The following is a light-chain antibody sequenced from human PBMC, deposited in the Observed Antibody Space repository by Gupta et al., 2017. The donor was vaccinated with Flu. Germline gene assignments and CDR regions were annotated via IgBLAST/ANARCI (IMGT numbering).Light chain of an antibody. V-gene: IGLV3-21*02. J-gene: IGLJ3*02. CDR2: DDS. CDR1: KIGTKS. CDR3: QVWDGHTDYPV. Sequence: SYVLTQPPSVSVAPGQTARITCGGNKIGTKSVHWYQQKSGQAPVLVVDDDSVRPSGIPERFSGSNSGNKATLSISRVEAGDEADDGCQVWDGHTDYPVLGGGTKMTVL.